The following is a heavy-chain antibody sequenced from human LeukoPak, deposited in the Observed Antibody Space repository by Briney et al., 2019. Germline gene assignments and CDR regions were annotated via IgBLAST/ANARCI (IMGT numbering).Heavy chain of an antibody. CDR2: INPNSGGT. CDR1: GHTFTGYY. CDR3: ARDPLGVVVVAATFDY. D-gene: IGHD2-15*01. Sequence: ASVKVSCKASGHTFTGYYMHWARQAPGQGLEWMGWINPNSGGTNYAQKFQGRVTMTRDTSISTAYMELSRLRSDDTAVYYCARDPLGVVVVAATFDYWGQGTLVTVSS. V-gene: IGHV1-2*02. J-gene: IGHJ4*02.